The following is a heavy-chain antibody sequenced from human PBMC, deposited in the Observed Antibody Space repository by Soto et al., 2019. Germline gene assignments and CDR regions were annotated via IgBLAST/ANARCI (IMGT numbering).Heavy chain of an antibody. V-gene: IGHV3-23*01. Sequence: GGSLRLSCAASGFPFSTFAMSWVRTAPGKGLEWVSTISGGGDGTYYADSVKGRFTISRDNSKNTMYLQMDSLRAEDTAVYYCAKDRPTTSSSKMDVWGKGTTVTVSS. J-gene: IGHJ6*04. CDR2: ISGGGDGT. CDR3: AKDRPTTSSSKMDV. CDR1: GFPFSTFA. D-gene: IGHD6-6*01.